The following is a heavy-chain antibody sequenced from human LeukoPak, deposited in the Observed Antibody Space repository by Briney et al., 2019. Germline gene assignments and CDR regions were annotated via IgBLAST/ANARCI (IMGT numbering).Heavy chain of an antibody. CDR2: IYHSGST. V-gene: IGHV4-4*02. D-gene: IGHD6-19*01. J-gene: IGHJ4*02. Sequence: PSETLSLTCAVSGDSINNNNWWSWVRQSPGKGLEWIGEIYHSGSTNYNPSLKSRVTISVDKSKNQFSLNLSSVIAADTAVYYCARGKVVAGTPGQNSWDSWGQGTLVTVSS. CDR1: GDSINNNNW. CDR3: ARGKVVAGTPGQNSWDS.